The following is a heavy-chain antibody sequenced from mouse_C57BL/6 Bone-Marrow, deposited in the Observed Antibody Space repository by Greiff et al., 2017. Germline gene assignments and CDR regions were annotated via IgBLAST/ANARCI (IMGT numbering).Heavy chain of an antibody. J-gene: IGHJ2*01. D-gene: IGHD3-2*02. CDR2: IYPRDGST. V-gene: IGHV1-85*01. Sequence: VKLMESGPELVKPGASVKLSCKASGYTFTSYDINWVKQRPGQGLEWIGWIYPRDGSTKYNEKFKGKATLTVDTSSSTAYMELHSLTSEDSAVYFCARRVTAQATGFDYWGQGTTLTVSS. CDR3: ARRVTAQATGFDY. CDR1: GYTFTSYD.